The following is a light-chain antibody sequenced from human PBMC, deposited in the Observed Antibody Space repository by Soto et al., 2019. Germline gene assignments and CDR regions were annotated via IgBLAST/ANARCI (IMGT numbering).Light chain of an antibody. J-gene: IGLJ1*01. CDR2: SNN. CDR1: SSNIGSNT. Sequence: SVLTQPRSASGTPGQRVTISCSGSSSNIGSNTVNWYQQLPGAAPKLLIYSNNQRPSGVPDRFSGSKSGTSASLAISGLQSEDEADYYCAAWDDSVYVFGTGTKVTVL. V-gene: IGLV1-44*01. CDR3: AAWDDSVYV.